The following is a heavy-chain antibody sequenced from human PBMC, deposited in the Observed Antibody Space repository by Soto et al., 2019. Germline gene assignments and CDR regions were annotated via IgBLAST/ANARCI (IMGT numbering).Heavy chain of an antibody. D-gene: IGHD3-9*01. CDR2: IYYPGNT. J-gene: IGHJ4*02. Sequence: SETLSLTCTFSGGSISGYYWSWIRQPPGKGLEWIGYIYYPGNTNYNPSLQTRVTISIDKSKSQFSLKLNSVTAADSAVYFCARLEGLATISYYFDFWGQGALVTVSS. CDR3: ARLEGLATISYYFDF. CDR1: GGSISGYY. V-gene: IGHV4-59*08.